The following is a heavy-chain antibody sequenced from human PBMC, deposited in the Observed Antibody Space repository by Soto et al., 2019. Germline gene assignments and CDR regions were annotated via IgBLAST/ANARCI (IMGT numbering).Heavy chain of an antibody. D-gene: IGHD2-8*01. CDR3: ARDMVRGMDV. Sequence: PGGSLRLSCAASGFTFSSYSMNWVRQAPGKGLEWVSVIYSGGSTYYADSVKGRFTISRDNSKNTLSLQMNSLRAEDTAVYYCARDMVRGMDVWGQGITVTVSS. V-gene: IGHV3-66*01. J-gene: IGHJ6*02. CDR2: IYSGGST. CDR1: GFTFSSYS.